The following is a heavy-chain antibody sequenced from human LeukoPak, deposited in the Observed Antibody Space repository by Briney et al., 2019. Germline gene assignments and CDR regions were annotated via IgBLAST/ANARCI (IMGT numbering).Heavy chain of an antibody. CDR3: ASTMIVVAGGYYMDV. J-gene: IGHJ6*03. Sequence: SETLSLTCTVSGGSISSYYWSWIRQPPGKGLEWIGYIYYSGSTNYNPSLKSRVTISVDTSKNQFSLKLSSVTAADTAVYYCASTMIVVAGGYYMDVWGKGTTVTVCS. D-gene: IGHD3-22*01. V-gene: IGHV4-59*01. CDR2: IYYSGST. CDR1: GGSISSYY.